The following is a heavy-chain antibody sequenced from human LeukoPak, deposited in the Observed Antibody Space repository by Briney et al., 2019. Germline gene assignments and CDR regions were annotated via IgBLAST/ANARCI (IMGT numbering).Heavy chain of an antibody. CDR1: GGSISSSSYY. Sequence: SETLSLTCTVSGGSISSSSYYWGWIRQPPGKGLEWIGSIYYSGSTYYNPSLKSRVTTSVDTSKNQFSLKLSSVTAADTAVYYCARAFPRDIDYYDSSGLEGYYFDYWGQGTLVTVSS. V-gene: IGHV4-39*01. J-gene: IGHJ4*02. CDR3: ARAFPRDIDYYDSSGLEGYYFDY. D-gene: IGHD3-22*01. CDR2: IYYSGST.